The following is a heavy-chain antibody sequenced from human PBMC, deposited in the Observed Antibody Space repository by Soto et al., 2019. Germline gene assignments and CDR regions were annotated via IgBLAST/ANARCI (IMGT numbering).Heavy chain of an antibody. CDR2: ISAYNGNT. CDR3: ARAPWGRGLGNWFDP. V-gene: IGHV1-18*01. Sequence: ASVKVSCKASGYTFTSYGISWVRQAPGQGLEWMGWISAYNGNTNYAQKLQGRVTMTTDTSTSTAYMELRSLRSDDTAVYYCARAPWGRGLGNWFDPWGQGTLVTVSS. J-gene: IGHJ5*02. CDR1: GYTFTSYG. D-gene: IGHD1-26*01.